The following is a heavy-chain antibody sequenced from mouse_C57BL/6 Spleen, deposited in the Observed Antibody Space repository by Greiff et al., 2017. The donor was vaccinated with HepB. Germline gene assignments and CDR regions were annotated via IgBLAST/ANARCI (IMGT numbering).Heavy chain of an antibody. D-gene: IGHD1-1*01. CDR1: GYTFTNYW. J-gene: IGHJ1*03. V-gene: IGHV1-63*01. CDR2: IYPGGGYT. Sequence: VQLQQSGAELVRPGTSVKMSCKASGYTFTNYWIGWAKQRPGHGLEWIGDIYPGGGYTNYNEKFKGKATLTADKSSSTAYMQFSSLTSEDSAIYYCAREKTTVVASYWYFDVWGTGTTVTVSS. CDR3: AREKTTVVASYWYFDV.